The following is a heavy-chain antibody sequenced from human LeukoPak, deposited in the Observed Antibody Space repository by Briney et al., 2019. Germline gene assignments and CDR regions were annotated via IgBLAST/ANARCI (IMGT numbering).Heavy chain of an antibody. CDR3: ARDGAPGIAAT. D-gene: IGHD6-13*01. CDR2: MNPNSGNT. J-gene: IGHJ5*02. Sequence: ASVKVSCKASGYTFTSYDINWVRQATGQGLEWMGWMNPNSGNTGYAQKFQGRVTITADKSTSTAYMELSSLRSEDTAVYYCARDGAPGIAATWGQGTLVTVSS. V-gene: IGHV1-8*01. CDR1: GYTFTSYD.